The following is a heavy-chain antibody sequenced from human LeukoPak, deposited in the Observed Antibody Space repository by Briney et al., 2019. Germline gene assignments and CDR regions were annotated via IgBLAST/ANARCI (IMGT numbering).Heavy chain of an antibody. CDR3: AKVAGNYDFWSGLPDWFDP. D-gene: IGHD3-3*01. CDR1: GFTFSSYG. CDR2: IRYDGSNK. Sequence: PGGSLRLSCAASGFTFSSYGMHWVRQAPGKGLEWVAFIRYDGSNKYYADSVKGRFTISRDNSKNTLYLQMNSLRAEDTAVYYCAKVAGNYDFWSGLPDWFDPWGQGTLVTVSS. J-gene: IGHJ5*02. V-gene: IGHV3-30*02.